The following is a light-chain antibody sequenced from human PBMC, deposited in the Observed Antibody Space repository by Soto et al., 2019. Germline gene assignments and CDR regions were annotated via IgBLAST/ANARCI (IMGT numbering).Light chain of an antibody. CDR1: QTVSTTH. Sequence: EIVLTQSPGTLSLSPGDRATLSCWASQTVSTTHLAWYQQKPGQAPRLLIHGASNMATGIPDRFSGSGSGTDFTLTISSLEPEDFAVYYCQKFGSSPRFTFGPGTKVESK. CDR3: QKFGSSPRFT. V-gene: IGKV3-20*01. CDR2: GAS. J-gene: IGKJ3*01.